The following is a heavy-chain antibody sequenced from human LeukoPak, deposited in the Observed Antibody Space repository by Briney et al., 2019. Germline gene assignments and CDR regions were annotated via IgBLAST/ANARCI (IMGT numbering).Heavy chain of an antibody. CDR1: GFTFSGYG. CDR2: ISYDGSNK. Sequence: PGGSLRLSCEASGFTFSGYGMHWVRQAPGKGLEWVAVISYDGSNKYYADSVKGRFTISRDNSKNTLYLQMNSLRPEDTAVYYCAKALGNYYLDYWGQGTLVTVSS. V-gene: IGHV3-30*18. CDR3: AKALGNYYLDY. J-gene: IGHJ4*02. D-gene: IGHD1-26*01.